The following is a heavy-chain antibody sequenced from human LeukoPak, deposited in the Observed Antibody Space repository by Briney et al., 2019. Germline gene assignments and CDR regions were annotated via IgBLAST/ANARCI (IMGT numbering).Heavy chain of an antibody. CDR2: IYYSGST. D-gene: IGHD6-13*01. Sequence: SETLSLTCTVSGGSISSYYWSWIRQPPGKGLEWIGYIYYSGSTNYNPSLKSRVTISVDTSKNQFSLKLSSVTAADTAVYYCARRDTSSWYMDDAFDIWGQGTMVTVSS. J-gene: IGHJ3*02. V-gene: IGHV4-59*08. CDR1: GGSISSYY. CDR3: ARRDTSSWYMDDAFDI.